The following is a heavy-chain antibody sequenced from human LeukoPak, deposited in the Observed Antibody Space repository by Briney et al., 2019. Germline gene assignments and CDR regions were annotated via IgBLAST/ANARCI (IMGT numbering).Heavy chain of an antibody. V-gene: IGHV1-24*01. CDR1: GYTLTDLS. J-gene: IGHJ4*02. CDR3: ATAPRLSGWDFDY. Sequence: ASVTVSCKVSGYTLTDLSMHWVRQAPGKGLEWMGGFDPEDAETIYAQNFQGRVTMTEDTSIDTAYMELRSPRSEDTAVYYCATAPRLSGWDFDYWGQGTLVTVSS. CDR2: FDPEDAET. D-gene: IGHD6-19*01.